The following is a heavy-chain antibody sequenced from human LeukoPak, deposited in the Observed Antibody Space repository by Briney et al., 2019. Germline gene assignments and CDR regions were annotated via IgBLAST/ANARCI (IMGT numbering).Heavy chain of an antibody. Sequence: SVKVSCKASGYTFTNYGISWVRQAPGQGLEWMGWISAYNGNTNYAQKLQGRVTMTTDTSTTTAYMELRSLRSDDTAMYFCARLGYCSGSSCPTSYYNWFDPWGQGTLVTVSS. D-gene: IGHD2-15*01. CDR3: ARLGYCSGSSCPTSYYNWFDP. J-gene: IGHJ5*02. CDR2: ISAYNGNT. CDR1: GYTFTNYG. V-gene: IGHV1-18*01.